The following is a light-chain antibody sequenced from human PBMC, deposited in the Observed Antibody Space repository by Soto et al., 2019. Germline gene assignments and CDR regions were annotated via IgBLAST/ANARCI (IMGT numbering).Light chain of an antibody. CDR1: QSVSSGY. J-gene: IGKJ1*01. CDR2: GAS. Sequence: EVVLTQSPGTLSLSPGERATLSCRASQSVSSGYLGWYQQKPGQAPRLRIYGASSRATGIPDRFSGSGSGTDDTLTISRLEPEDCVVYCCQQYTYSPWTFGQGTKVEIK. CDR3: QQYTYSPWT. V-gene: IGKV3-20*01.